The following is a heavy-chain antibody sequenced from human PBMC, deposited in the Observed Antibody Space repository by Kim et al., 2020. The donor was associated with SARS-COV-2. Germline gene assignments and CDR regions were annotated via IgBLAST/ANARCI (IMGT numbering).Heavy chain of an antibody. CDR1: GFTFSSYS. CDR3: ARGGRGYCSSTSCYDGNWFDP. V-gene: IGHV3-21*01. Sequence: GGSLRLSCAASGFTFSSYSMNWVRQAPGKGLEWVSSISSSSSYIYYADSVKGRFTISRDNAKNSLYLQMNSLRAEDTAVYYCARGGRGYCSSTSCYDGNWFDPWGQGTLVTVSS. D-gene: IGHD2-2*01. J-gene: IGHJ5*02. CDR2: ISSSSSYI.